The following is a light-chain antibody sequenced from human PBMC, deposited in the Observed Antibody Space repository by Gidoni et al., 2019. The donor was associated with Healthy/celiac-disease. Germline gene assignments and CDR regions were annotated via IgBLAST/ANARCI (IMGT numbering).Light chain of an antibody. J-gene: IGKJ1*01. CDR1: QSISSY. CDR2: AAS. V-gene: IGKV1-39*01. Sequence: DIQMPQSPSSLSASVGDRVTITCRASQSISSYLNWYQQKPGKAPKLLIYAASSLQGGVPSRFSGSGSGTDFTLTISSLQPEDFATYYCQQSYSTSWTFGQGTKVEIK. CDR3: QQSYSTSWT.